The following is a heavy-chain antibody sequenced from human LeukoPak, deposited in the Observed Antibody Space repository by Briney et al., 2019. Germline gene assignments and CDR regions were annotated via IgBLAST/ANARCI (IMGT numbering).Heavy chain of an antibody. CDR2: LKQDGSET. V-gene: IGHV3-7*03. CDR1: GFNFSAYW. J-gene: IGHJ3*02. CDR3: AKEGYCSSTSCSYDAFDI. Sequence: GGSLRLSCIGSGFNFSAYWMSWVRQAPGKGLEWVANLKQDGSETYYVDSVEGRFTFSRDNAKNSTFLQMNSLRAEDTAVYYCAKEGYCSSTSCSYDAFDIWGQGTMVTVSS. D-gene: IGHD2-2*01.